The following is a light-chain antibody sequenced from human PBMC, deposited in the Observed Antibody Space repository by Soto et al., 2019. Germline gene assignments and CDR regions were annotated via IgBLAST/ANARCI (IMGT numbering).Light chain of an antibody. Sequence: EIVMTQSPATLSVCPGERATLSCRASQTVTSNLAWYQQKPGQAPRLLIYGASTRATGIPVRFSGSGSGTEFTLTISSLQSEDFAVYYCQQYNNWPITFGQGTRLEIK. CDR2: GAS. CDR1: QTVTSN. J-gene: IGKJ5*01. CDR3: QQYNNWPIT. V-gene: IGKV3-15*01.